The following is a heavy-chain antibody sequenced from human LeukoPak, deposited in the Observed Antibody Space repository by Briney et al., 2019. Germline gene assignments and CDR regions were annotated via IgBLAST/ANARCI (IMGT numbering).Heavy chain of an antibody. D-gene: IGHD6-13*01. CDR3: AGAGYSSSSTGLS. V-gene: IGHV4-61*02. Sequence: SQTLSLACTVSAGSITSGSSYWSWIRQPAGKGLEWIGRIYTSGSTNFNPSLKSRVTLSLDTTQNTCSLNHNSVTAADTAVYYCAGAGYSSSSTGLSWGQGTLVTVAS. CDR1: AGSITSGSSY. CDR2: IYTSGST. J-gene: IGHJ5*02.